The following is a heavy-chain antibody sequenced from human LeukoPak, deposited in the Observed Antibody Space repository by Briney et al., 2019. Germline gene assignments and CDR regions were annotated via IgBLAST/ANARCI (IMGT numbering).Heavy chain of an antibody. CDR1: GYTLTELS. V-gene: IGHV1-24*01. CDR2: FDPEDGGT. J-gene: IGHJ4*02. Sequence: ASVKVSCKVSGYTLTELSMHWVRQAPGKGLEWMGGFDPEDGGTIYAQKFQGRVTMTEDTSTDTAYMDLSSLRSEDTAVYYCATDLKMTTSVPLDYWGQGTLVTVSS. CDR3: ATDLKMTTSVPLDY. D-gene: IGHD5-24*01.